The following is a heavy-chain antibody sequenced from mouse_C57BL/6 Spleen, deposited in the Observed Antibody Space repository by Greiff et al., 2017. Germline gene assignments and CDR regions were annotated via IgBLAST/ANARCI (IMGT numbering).Heavy chain of an antibody. J-gene: IGHJ1*03. CDR3: ATYYGSSSAFDV. D-gene: IGHD1-1*01. Sequence: QVQLQQPGAELVRPGTSVKLSCKASGYTFTSYWMHWVKQRPGQGLEWIGVIDPSDSYTNYNQKFKGKATLTVDTSSSTAYMQLSSLTSEDSAVYYCATYYGSSSAFDVWGTGTTV. CDR1: GYTFTSYW. CDR2: IDPSDSYT. V-gene: IGHV1-59*01.